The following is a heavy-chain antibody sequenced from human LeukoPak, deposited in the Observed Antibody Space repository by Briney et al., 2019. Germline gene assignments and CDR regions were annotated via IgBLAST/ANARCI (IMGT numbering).Heavy chain of an antibody. Sequence: GGSLRLSCAPSGFTFDDYAMHWVRQAPGKGLEWVSLISGDGGTTYYADSVKGRFTISRDNSNNSLYLQMNSLTTEDTALYYCAKESAAGDYYFYGMDVWGQGTTVTVSS. V-gene: IGHV3-43*02. D-gene: IGHD6-13*01. CDR2: ISGDGGTT. CDR1: GFTFDDYA. J-gene: IGHJ6*02. CDR3: AKESAAGDYYFYGMDV.